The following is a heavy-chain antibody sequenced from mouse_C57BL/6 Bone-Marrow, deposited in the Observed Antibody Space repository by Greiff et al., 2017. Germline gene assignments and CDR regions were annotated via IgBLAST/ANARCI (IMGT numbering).Heavy chain of an antibody. CDR1: GYTFTSYT. CDR2: INPSSGYT. J-gene: IGHJ2*01. D-gene: IGHD4-1*01. V-gene: IGHV1-4*01. Sequence: QVQLQQSGAELARPGASVKMSCKASGYTFTSYTMHWVKQRPGQGLEWIGYINPSSGYTKYTQKFKDKATLTADTSSSTAYMQLSSLTSEDSAVYYCATNWGFDYWGQGTTLTVSS. CDR3: ATNWGFDY.